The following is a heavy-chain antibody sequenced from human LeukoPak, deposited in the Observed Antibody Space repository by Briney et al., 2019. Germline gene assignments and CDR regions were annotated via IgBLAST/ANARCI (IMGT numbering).Heavy chain of an antibody. V-gene: IGHV4-31*03. D-gene: IGHD3-3*01. Sequence: SETLSLTCTVSGGSISSGGYYWSWLRQHPGKGLEWIGYIYYSGSTYYNPSLKSRVTISVDTSKNQFSLKLSSVTAADTAVYYCARGYYDFWSGYYEAEYFQHWGQGTLVTVSS. CDR2: IYYSGST. CDR1: GGSISSGGYY. CDR3: ARGYYDFWSGYYEAEYFQH. J-gene: IGHJ1*01.